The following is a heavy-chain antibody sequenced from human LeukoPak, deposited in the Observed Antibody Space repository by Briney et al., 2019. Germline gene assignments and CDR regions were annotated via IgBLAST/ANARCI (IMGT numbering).Heavy chain of an antibody. CDR2: IYYSGST. Sequence: SETLSLTCTVSGDSISNSTYYWAWVRQPPGNGLEWIGTIYYSGSTYYKPSLRSRVTISVDTSKNQFSLKLTSVTAADTAVYYCARHSGSGSYYNALDYWGQGTLVTVSS. J-gene: IGHJ4*02. CDR3: ARHSGSGSYYNALDY. D-gene: IGHD3-10*01. CDR1: GDSISNSTYY. V-gene: IGHV4-39*01.